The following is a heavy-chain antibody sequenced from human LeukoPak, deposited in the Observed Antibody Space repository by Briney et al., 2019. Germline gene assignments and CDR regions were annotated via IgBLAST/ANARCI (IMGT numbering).Heavy chain of an antibody. CDR3: AKAWHQLLFGSNFDY. CDR1: GFTFSSYG. CDR2: ISGSGGSA. V-gene: IGHV3-23*01. D-gene: IGHD2-2*01. Sequence: PGGSLRLSCAASGFTFSSYGMSWVRQAPGKGLEWVSAISGSGGSAYYADSVKGRFTISRDNSKNTLYLQMNSLRAEDTAVYYCAKAWHQLLFGSNFDYWGQGTLVTVSS. J-gene: IGHJ4*02.